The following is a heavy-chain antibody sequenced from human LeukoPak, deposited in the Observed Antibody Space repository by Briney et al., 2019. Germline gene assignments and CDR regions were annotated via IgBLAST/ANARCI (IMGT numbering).Heavy chain of an antibody. Sequence: ASVKVSCKASGYTFIPYHIIWVRQATGQGLAWMGWMNPNSGNTGNAQKFQGRVTMTRDTSISTAYMELSSLRSEDTAVYFCARETTIPPYYFDYWGLGTPVIVSS. V-gene: IGHV1-8*01. D-gene: IGHD3-9*01. CDR3: ARETTIPPYYFDY. CDR1: GYTFIPYH. J-gene: IGHJ4*02. CDR2: MNPNSGNT.